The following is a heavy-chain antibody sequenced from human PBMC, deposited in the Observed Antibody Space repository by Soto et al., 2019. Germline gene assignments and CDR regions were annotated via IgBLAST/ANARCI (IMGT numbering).Heavy chain of an antibody. J-gene: IGHJ6*02. D-gene: IGHD3-3*01. CDR3: ARDNSFGVVITLVYYCGMDV. CDR1: GFTFSSYA. Sequence: GGSLRLSCAASGFTFSSYAMHWVRQAPGKGLEWVAVISYDGSNKYYADSVKGRFTISRDNSKSTLYLQMNSLRAEDTAVYYCARDNSFGVVITLVYYCGMDVWGQGTTVTVSS. V-gene: IGHV3-30-3*01. CDR2: ISYDGSNK.